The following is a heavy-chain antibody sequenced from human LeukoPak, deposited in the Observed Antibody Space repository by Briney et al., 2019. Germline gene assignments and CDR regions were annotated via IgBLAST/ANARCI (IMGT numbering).Heavy chain of an antibody. CDR3: ARTPSGWYTSSSFDY. V-gene: IGHV1-8*01. D-gene: IGHD6-19*01. J-gene: IGHJ4*02. Sequence: ASVKVSCKASGYTFTSYDINWVRQATGQGLEWMGLMNPNSGNTGYAQKFQGRVTMTGNTSIGTAYMELSSLRSEDTAVYYCARTPSGWYTSSSFDYWGQGTLVTVSS. CDR1: GYTFTSYD. CDR2: MNPNSGNT.